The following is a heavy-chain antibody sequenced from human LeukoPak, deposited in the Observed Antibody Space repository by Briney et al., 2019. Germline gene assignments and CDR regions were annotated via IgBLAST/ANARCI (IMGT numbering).Heavy chain of an antibody. CDR1: GFTFSSYA. CDR2: IKQDGSEK. D-gene: IGHD3-22*01. CDR3: ARDRYYDSSGYYYYYGMDV. Sequence: PGGSLRLSCAASGFTFSSYAMSWVRQAPGKGLEWVANIKQDGSEKYYVDSVKGRFTISRDNAKNSLYLQMNSLRAEDTAVYYCARDRYYDSSGYYYYYGMDVWGQGTTVTVSS. V-gene: IGHV3-7*01. J-gene: IGHJ6*02.